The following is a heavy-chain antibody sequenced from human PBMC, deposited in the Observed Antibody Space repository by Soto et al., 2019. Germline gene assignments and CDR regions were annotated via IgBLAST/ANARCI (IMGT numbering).Heavy chain of an antibody. V-gene: IGHV3-23*01. J-gene: IGHJ3*02. CDR1: GFTFSSYA. Sequence: GGSLRLSCAASGFTFSSYAMSWVRQAPGKGLEWVSAISGSGGSTYYADSVKGRFTISRDNSKNTLYLQMNSLRAEDTAVYYCAKGLHRGTYSSSWYQDAFDIWGQGTMVTVSS. CDR2: ISGSGGST. D-gene: IGHD6-13*01. CDR3: AKGLHRGTYSSSWYQDAFDI.